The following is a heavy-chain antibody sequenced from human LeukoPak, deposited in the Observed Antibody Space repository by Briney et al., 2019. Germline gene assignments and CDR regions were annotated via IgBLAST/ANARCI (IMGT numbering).Heavy chain of an antibody. CDR1: GYTFTGYY. V-gene: IGHV1-2*02. J-gene: IGHJ5*02. CDR3: GRGDKTFDP. Sequence: ASVKVSXKASGYTFTGYYIHWVRQAPGQGLEWMGCIKTNSDDTNYAQKFQGRLTMTRDTSINTAYMELSSLRSDDTAVYYCGRGDKTFDPWGQGTLVTVSS. CDR2: IKTNSDDT.